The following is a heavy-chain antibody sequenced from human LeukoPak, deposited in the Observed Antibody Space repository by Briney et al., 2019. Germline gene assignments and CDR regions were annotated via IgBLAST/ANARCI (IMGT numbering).Heavy chain of an antibody. CDR3: ARHTYYYDSSGPYYYYYMDV. Sequence: KTSETLSLTCTVSGGSISSYYWSWIRQPPGKGLEWIGYIYYSGSANYNPSLKSRVTISVDTSKNQFSLKLSSVTAADTAVYYCARHTYYYDSSGPYYYYYMDVWGKGTTVTVSS. V-gene: IGHV4-59*08. CDR1: GGSISSYY. CDR2: IYYSGSA. D-gene: IGHD3-22*01. J-gene: IGHJ6*03.